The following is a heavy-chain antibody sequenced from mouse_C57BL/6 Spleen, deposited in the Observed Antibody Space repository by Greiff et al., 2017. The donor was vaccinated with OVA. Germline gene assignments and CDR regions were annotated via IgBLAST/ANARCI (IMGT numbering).Heavy chain of an antibody. V-gene: IGHV1-54*01. CDR1: GYAFTTYL. CDR2: INPGSGGT. Sequence: QVQLQQSGAELVRPRTSVKVSCKASGYAFTTYLIEWVKQRPGQGLEWIGVINPGSGGTNYNEKFKGKATLTADKSSSTAYMQLSSLTSEDSAVYFCARTRDYGSSYGYFDGWGTGTTVTVAS. D-gene: IGHD1-1*01. CDR3: ARTRDYGSSYGYFDG. J-gene: IGHJ1*03.